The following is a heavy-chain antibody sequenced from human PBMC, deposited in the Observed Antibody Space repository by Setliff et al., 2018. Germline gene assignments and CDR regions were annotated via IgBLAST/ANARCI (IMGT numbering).Heavy chain of an antibody. CDR3: ARHFDPPDFFAH. J-gene: IGHJ4*02. CDR1: GVDVIERLYY. Sequence: PSETLSLTCSASGVDVIERLYYWSWVRQSPGKGLEWIGTRYYTGTTFYNPSLESRVAVSLDASEKKFSLNLRSVTTADTAVYYCARHFDPPDFFAHWGQGRLVTAPQ. V-gene: IGHV4-39*01. CDR2: RYYTGTT. D-gene: IGHD3-3*01.